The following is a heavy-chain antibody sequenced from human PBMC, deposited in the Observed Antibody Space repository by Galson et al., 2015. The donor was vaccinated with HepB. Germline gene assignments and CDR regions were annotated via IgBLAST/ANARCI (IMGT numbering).Heavy chain of an antibody. Sequence: QVQLQESGPGLVKPSETLSLTCTVSGGSVSNGSYYWTWIRQTPGKGLEWFAYIYNTGSTMYNPSLKSRVTISIDTSENRFSLNLRSVTAADTAVYYCAGVAAAGYWFDPWGQGTLVTVSS. CDR3: AGVAAAGYWFDP. V-gene: IGHV4-61*01. CDR2: IYNTGST. CDR1: GGSVSNGSYY. J-gene: IGHJ5*02. D-gene: IGHD6-13*01.